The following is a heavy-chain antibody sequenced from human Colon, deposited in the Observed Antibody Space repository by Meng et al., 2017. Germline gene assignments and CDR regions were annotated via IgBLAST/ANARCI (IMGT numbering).Heavy chain of an antibody. CDR3: VRSSGWVKTGFDP. CDR2: IGHSGFT. Sequence: QPQLQESGPGLGKPSEALSLTGGVSGGSISTSGYYWGWIRQPPGKGLEWIGSIGHSGFTYYTPSLKSRVTVSIDTSRNQFSLWLTSVTAADTAVYYCVRSSGWVKTGFDPWGQGTLVTVSS. CDR1: GGSISTSGYY. V-gene: IGHV4-39*01. J-gene: IGHJ5*02. D-gene: IGHD6-19*01.